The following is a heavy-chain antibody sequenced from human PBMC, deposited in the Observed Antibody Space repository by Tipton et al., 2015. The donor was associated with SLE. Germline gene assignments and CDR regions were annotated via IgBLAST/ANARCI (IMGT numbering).Heavy chain of an antibody. V-gene: IGHV4-59*02. CDR2: IYHSGST. CDR1: GDSVSSYY. CDR3: ARNFGVVGVVGGQYFNYYGMDV. Sequence: TLSLTCTVSGDSVSSYYWSWIRQPPGKGLEWIGNIYHSGSTKYNPSLKSRVSTSVDTSKNQFSLKVTSVTAADTAIYYCARNFGVVGVVGGQYFNYYGMDVWGQGP. J-gene: IGHJ6*02. D-gene: IGHD3-3*01.